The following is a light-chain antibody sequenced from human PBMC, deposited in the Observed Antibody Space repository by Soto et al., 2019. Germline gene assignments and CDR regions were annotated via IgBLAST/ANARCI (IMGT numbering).Light chain of an antibody. CDR1: SSDIGRYNY. J-gene: IGLJ2*01. CDR2: EVT. CDR3: SSYTTSSTLWI. V-gene: IGLV2-14*03. Sequence: QSVLTQPASVSGSPGQSITISCTGTSSDIGRYNYVSWYQQHPGKAPKLIIYEVTNRPSGVSNRFSGSKSGNTASLTISGLLAADEADYYCSSYTTSSTLWIFGGGTKLTVL.